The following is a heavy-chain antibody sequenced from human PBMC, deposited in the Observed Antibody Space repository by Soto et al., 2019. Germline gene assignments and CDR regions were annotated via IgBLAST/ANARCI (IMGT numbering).Heavy chain of an antibody. CDR1: GFAFSTYA. V-gene: IGHV3-23*01. CDR3: AKERARVGPYFDY. CDR2: ISDSGGNT. Sequence: EVQLSESGGGLVQPGGSLRLSCAVSGFAFSTYAMSWVRQAPGKGLEWVSAISDSGGNTYYTDSVKGRFTISRDNSRNTLFLQMNSLRAEDTAIYYCAKERARVGPYFDYWGQGTLVTVSS. J-gene: IGHJ4*02.